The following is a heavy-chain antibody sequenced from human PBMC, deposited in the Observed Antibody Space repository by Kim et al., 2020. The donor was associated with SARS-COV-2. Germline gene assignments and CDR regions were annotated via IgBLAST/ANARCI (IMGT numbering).Heavy chain of an antibody. Sequence: ASVKVSCKAFGYTFSDYYLHWVRQAPGQGLEWMGRINPISGATNYAQKFQGRVPMTRTTSLNTADPALSGLGTGDTAIFFCARIHVAAWDYGLDVWGQ. CDR2: INPISGAT. J-gene: IGHJ6*02. V-gene: IGHV1-2*06. CDR1: GYTFSDYY. CDR3: ARIHVAAWDYGLDV. D-gene: IGHD5-12*01.